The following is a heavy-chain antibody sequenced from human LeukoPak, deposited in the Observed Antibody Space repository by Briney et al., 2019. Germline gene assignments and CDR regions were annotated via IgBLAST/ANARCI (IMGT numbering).Heavy chain of an antibody. D-gene: IGHD6-13*01. CDR2: MNPNRGKT. CDR3: ARGGGPQQVLRGYYYYMDV. Sequence: ASVKVSCKASRYTFTSYDINWVRQATGRGVAWMGRMNPNRGKTDYAQKLQGRVTITRNTSISTAYIELSSLRSEDTGVYYCARGGGPQQVLRGYYYYMDVWGKGTTVTVSS. V-gene: IGHV1-8*03. CDR1: RYTFTSYD. J-gene: IGHJ6*03.